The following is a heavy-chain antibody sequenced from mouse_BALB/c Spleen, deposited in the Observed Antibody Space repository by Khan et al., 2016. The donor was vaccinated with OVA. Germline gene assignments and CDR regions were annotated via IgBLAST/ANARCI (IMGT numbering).Heavy chain of an antibody. J-gene: IGHJ4*01. Sequence: QVQLKESGPGLVAPSQSLSITCTVSGFSLTGYGVNWVRQPPGKGLEWLGMIWGDGSKDYNSALKSRLSISKDNSKSQAFLKMNSLQTDDTARYYCYRADYGNYREAMDYWGQGTSVTVSS. CDR3: YRADYGNYREAMDY. CDR2: IWGDGSK. V-gene: IGHV2-6-7*01. CDR1: GFSLTGYG. D-gene: IGHD2-1*01.